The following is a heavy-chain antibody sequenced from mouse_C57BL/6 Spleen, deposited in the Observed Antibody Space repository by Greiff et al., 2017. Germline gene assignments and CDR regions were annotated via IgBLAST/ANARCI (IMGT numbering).Heavy chain of an antibody. CDR1: GYTFTDYN. Sequence: EVQLQQSGPELVKPGASVKIPCKASGYTFTDYNMDWVKQSHGKSLEWIGDINPNNGGTNYNQKFKGKATLTVDKSSSTAYMELRRLTSEDTAVYYCARGEAYYSNSFAYWGQGTLVTVSA. V-gene: IGHV1-18*01. CDR3: ARGEAYYSNSFAY. J-gene: IGHJ3*01. CDR2: INPNNGGT. D-gene: IGHD2-5*01.